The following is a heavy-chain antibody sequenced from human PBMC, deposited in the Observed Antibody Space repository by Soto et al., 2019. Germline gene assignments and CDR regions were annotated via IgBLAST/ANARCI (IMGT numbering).Heavy chain of an antibody. V-gene: IGHV1-69*01. CDR1: GGTFSSYD. CDR2: FIPIFGTA. CDR3: ARDSGGTTVAFGMDV. J-gene: IGHJ6*02. D-gene: IGHD4-17*01. Sequence: QVQLVQSGAEVKKPGSSVKVSCKASGGTFSSYDISWVRQAPGQGLEWMGGFIPIFGTANYAQKFQGSVTITADESTSTAYMELSSLRSEDTAVYYCARDSGGTTVAFGMDVWGQGTTVTVSS.